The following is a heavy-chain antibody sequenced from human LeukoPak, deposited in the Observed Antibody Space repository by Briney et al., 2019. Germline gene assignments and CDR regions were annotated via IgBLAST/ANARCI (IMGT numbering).Heavy chain of an antibody. D-gene: IGHD6-13*01. V-gene: IGHV3-21*01. CDR3: ARIAAAGYYFDY. Sequence: PGGSLRLSCAASGFTFSSYAMSWVRQAPGKGLEWVSSISSSSSYVYYADSVKGRFTISRDNAKNSLYLQMNSLRAEDTAVYYCARIAAAGYYFDYWGQGTLVTVSS. CDR1: GFTFSSYA. CDR2: ISSSSSYV. J-gene: IGHJ4*02.